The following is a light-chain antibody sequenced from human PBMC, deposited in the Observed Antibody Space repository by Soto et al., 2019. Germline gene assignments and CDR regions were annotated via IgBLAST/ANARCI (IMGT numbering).Light chain of an antibody. V-gene: IGLV1-40*01. CDR2: VNT. Sequence: QSVLTQPPSVSGAPGESVTISCAGSSSNIGAGSGVHWYQQLPGTAPKLLINVNTNRPSGVPDRFSGSKSGTSASLAITGLQTDDEADYYCQSYDSSLRLAVFGGGTKLTVL. J-gene: IGLJ3*02. CDR1: SSNIGAGSG. CDR3: QSYDSSLRLAV.